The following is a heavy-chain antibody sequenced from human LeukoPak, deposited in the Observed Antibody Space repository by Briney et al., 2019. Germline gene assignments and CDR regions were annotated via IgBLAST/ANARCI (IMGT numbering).Heavy chain of an antibody. Sequence: GGSLRLSCAASGFTFSSYAMHWVRQAPGKGLEWVAVIPYDGSNKYYADSVKGRFTISRDNSKNTLYLQMNSLRVEDTAVYYCARGHYYDSSGYRYYFDYWGQGTLVTVSS. V-gene: IGHV3-30-3*01. J-gene: IGHJ4*02. CDR1: GFTFSSYA. CDR3: ARGHYYDSSGYRYYFDY. D-gene: IGHD3-22*01. CDR2: IPYDGSNK.